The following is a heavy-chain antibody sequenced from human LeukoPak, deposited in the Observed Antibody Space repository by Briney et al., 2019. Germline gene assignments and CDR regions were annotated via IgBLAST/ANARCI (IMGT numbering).Heavy chain of an antibody. CDR3: ARRGGSGRSFDY. CDR2: IYYSGST. Sequence: SETLSLTCTVSGASVSSGGNYWSWIRQPSGEGLEWIGYIYYSGSTNYNPSLKSRVTISVDTSKNQFSLKVNSVTAADTAIYYCARRGGSGRSFDYWGQVTLVTVSS. V-gene: IGHV4-61*08. J-gene: IGHJ4*02. CDR1: GASVSSGGNY. D-gene: IGHD3-10*01.